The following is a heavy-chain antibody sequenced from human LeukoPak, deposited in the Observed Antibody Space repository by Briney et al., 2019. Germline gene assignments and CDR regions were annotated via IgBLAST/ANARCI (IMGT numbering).Heavy chain of an antibody. V-gene: IGHV4-31*03. Sequence: ASETLSLTCTVSGGSISSGGYYWSWIRQRPGKGLEWIGYIYHSGSTYYNPSLKSRVTISVDTSKNQFSLKLSSVTAADTAVYYCARGPYDILNGYRSFDYWGQGTLVTVSS. CDR1: GGSISSGGYY. J-gene: IGHJ4*02. CDR2: IYHSGST. D-gene: IGHD3-9*01. CDR3: ARGPYDILNGYRSFDY.